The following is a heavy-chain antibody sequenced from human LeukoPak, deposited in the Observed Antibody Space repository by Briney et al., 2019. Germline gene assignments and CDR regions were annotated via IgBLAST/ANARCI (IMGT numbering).Heavy chain of an antibody. CDR2: IFYRGST. V-gene: IGHV4-31*03. Sequence: SSQTLSLTCTVSGXSISSGGYYWSWIRQHPGKGLEWIGYIFYRGSTYYNPSLKSRVTMSVDTSKNQFSLKLSSVTAADTAVYYCARSLQYGNNNYYYYGMDVWGQGTTVTVSS. J-gene: IGHJ6*02. D-gene: IGHD2/OR15-2a*01. CDR1: GXSISSGGYY. CDR3: ARSLQYGNNNYYYYGMDV.